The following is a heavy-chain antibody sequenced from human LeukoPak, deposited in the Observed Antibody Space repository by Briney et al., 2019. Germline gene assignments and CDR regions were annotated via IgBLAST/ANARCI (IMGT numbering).Heavy chain of an antibody. CDR3: ARELSPSGIDY. V-gene: IGHV1-46*01. CDR1: GYTFTSYY. CDR2: INPSGGSA. D-gene: IGHD6-13*01. Sequence: ASVKVSCKASGYTFTSYYMHWVRQAPGQGLEWMGIINPSGGSASYAQKFQGRVTMTRDMSTCTVYMELSSLRSEDTAVYYCARELSPSGIDYWGQGTLVTVSS. J-gene: IGHJ4*02.